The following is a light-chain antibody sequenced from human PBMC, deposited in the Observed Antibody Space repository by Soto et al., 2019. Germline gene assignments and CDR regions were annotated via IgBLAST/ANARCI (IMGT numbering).Light chain of an antibody. CDR1: QSVSSSY. CDR2: DSF. V-gene: IGKV3-20*01. Sequence: EIVLTQSPGTLSLSPGERATLSCRASQSVSSSYLAWYQQKPGQPPRLLIYDSFRRVIGIPDRFSGSGWGTDFTLTISRLEPEDFAVYFCQQYGGSPPTFGQGTKVDIK. J-gene: IGKJ1*01. CDR3: QQYGGSPPT.